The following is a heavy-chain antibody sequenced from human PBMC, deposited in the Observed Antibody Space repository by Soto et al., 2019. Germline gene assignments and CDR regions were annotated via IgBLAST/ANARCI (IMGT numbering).Heavy chain of an antibody. D-gene: IGHD1-26*01. CDR2: IYYSGST. J-gene: IGHJ4*02. Sequence: QLQLQESGPGLVKPSETLSLTCTVSGGSISSSSYYWGWIRQPPGKGLEWIGSIYYSGSTYYNPSLKSRVTLSVDTSKNQFSLKLSSVTAADTAVYYCARHGTRAGGFDYWGQGTLVTVSS. CDR3: ARHGTRAGGFDY. V-gene: IGHV4-39*01. CDR1: GGSISSSSYY.